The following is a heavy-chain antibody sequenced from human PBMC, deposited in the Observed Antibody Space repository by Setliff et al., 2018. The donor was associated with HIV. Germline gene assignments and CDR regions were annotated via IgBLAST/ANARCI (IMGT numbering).Heavy chain of an antibody. D-gene: IGHD6-13*01. Sequence: PGGSLRLSCAASGLTFSPYWMHWIRQAPGKGLVWVSRINSDGTSTTYADSVKGRFTISRDNAKNTLYLQMNSLRAEDTAVYYCARVQQQLLQEDDYFDYWGQGTLVTVSS. CDR1: GLTFSPYW. V-gene: IGHV3-74*03. J-gene: IGHJ4*02. CDR3: ARVQQQLLQEDDYFDY. CDR2: INSDGTST.